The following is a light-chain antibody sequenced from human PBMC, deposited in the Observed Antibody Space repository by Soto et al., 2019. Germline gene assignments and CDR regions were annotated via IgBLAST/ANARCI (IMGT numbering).Light chain of an antibody. CDR3: QQYNSYLFT. J-gene: IGKJ3*01. CDR2: DAS. Sequence: DIQMTQSPSTLSASVGDRVTITCRASQSISSWLAWYQQKPGKAPKLLIYDASSLESGVPSRFSGSGSGTEFTLTISSLQHDDVATYYCQQYNSYLFTFGPGTKVDIK. V-gene: IGKV1-5*01. CDR1: QSISSW.